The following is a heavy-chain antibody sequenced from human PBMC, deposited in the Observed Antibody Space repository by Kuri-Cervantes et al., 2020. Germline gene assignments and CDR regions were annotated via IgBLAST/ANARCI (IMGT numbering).Heavy chain of an antibody. CDR3: ARDRHYFDY. Sequence: LSLTCAASGFTFSSYAMHWVRQAPGKGLEWVAVISYDGSNKYYADSVKGRFTISRDNSKNTLYLQMNSLRAEDTAVYYCARDRHYFDYWGQGTLVTVSS. J-gene: IGHJ4*02. V-gene: IGHV3-30-3*01. CDR1: GFTFSSYA. CDR2: ISYDGSNK.